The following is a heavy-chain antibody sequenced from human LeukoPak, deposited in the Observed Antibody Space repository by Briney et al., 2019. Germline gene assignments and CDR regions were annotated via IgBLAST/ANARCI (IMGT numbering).Heavy chain of an antibody. D-gene: IGHD2-2*01. CDR2: IIPIFGTA. Sequence: SVKVSCKASGGTFSSYAISWVRQAPGQGLEWMGVIIPIFGTANYAQKFQGRVTITADESTSTAYMELSSLRSEDTAVYYCARDGGVYCSSTSCFFLGMDVWGQGTTVTVSS. J-gene: IGHJ6*02. CDR1: GGTFSSYA. V-gene: IGHV1-69*13. CDR3: ARDGGVYCSSTSCFFLGMDV.